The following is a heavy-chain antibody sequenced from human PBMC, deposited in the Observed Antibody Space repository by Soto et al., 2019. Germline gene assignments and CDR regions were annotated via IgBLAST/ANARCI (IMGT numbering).Heavy chain of an antibody. CDR3: ARVPKVGCSGGSCYLYYYGMDV. D-gene: IGHD2-15*01. V-gene: IGHV4-59*01. Sequence: QVQLQESGPGLVKPSETLSLTCTVSGGSISSYYWSWIRQPPGKGLGWIGDIYYSGSTNYNPSLKSRVTISVDTSKNQFSLKLSSVTAADTAVYYCARVPKVGCSGGSCYLYYYGMDVWGQGTTVTVSS. CDR1: GGSISSYY. CDR2: IYYSGST. J-gene: IGHJ6*02.